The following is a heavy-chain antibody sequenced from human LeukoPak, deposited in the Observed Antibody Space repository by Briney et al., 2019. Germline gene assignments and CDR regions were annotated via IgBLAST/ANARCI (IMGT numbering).Heavy chain of an antibody. CDR1: GGSISSYY. D-gene: IGHD3-22*01. CDR3: ARGAYYYDSSGYSRDY. V-gene: IGHV4-34*01. CDR2: INHSGST. J-gene: IGHJ4*02. Sequence: SETLSLTCTVSGGSISSYYWSWIRQPPGKGLEWIGEINHSGSTDYNPSLKSRVTISVDTSKNQFSLKLSSVTAADTAVYYCARGAYYYDSSGYSRDYWGQGTLVTVSS.